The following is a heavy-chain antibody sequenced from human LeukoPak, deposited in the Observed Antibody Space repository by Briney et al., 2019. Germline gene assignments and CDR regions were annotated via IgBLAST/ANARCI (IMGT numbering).Heavy chain of an antibody. CDR2: INHSGST. J-gene: IGHJ3*02. CDR1: GGSFSGYY. V-gene: IGHV4-34*01. Sequence: PSETLSLTCAVYGGSFSGYYWSWIRQPPGKGLEWIGEINHSGSTNYNPSLKSRVTISVDTSKNQFSLKLSSVTAADTAVYYCARGIGITDDAFDIWSQGTMVTVSS. D-gene: IGHD1-20*01. CDR3: ARGIGITDDAFDI.